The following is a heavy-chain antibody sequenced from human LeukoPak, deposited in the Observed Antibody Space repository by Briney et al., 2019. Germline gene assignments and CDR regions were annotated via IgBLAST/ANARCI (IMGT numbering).Heavy chain of an antibody. CDR3: ARGRESIFGVVIFDY. Sequence: PGGSLRLSCAASGFTFSSYSMNWVRQAPGKGLEWVSSISSSSSYIYYADSVKGRFTISRDNAKNSLYLQMNSLRAEDTAVYYCARGRESIFGVVIFDYWGQGTLVTVSS. CDR1: GFTFSSYS. D-gene: IGHD3-3*01. J-gene: IGHJ4*02. CDR2: ISSSSSYI. V-gene: IGHV3-21*01.